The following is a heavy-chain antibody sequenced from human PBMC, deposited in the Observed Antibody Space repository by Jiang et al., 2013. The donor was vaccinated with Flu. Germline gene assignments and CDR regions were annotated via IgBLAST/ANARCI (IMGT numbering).Heavy chain of an antibody. D-gene: IGHD4-17*01. J-gene: IGHJ3*02. CDR1: GFTFSSYS. Sequence: LVESGGGLVQPGGSLRLSCAASGFTFSSYSMNWVRQAPGKGLEWVSYISSSSSTIYYADSVKGRFTISRDNAKNSLYLQMNSLRAEDTAVYYCARVDYGDYDDAFDIWGQGTMVTVSS. CDR2: ISSSSSTI. V-gene: IGHV3-48*01. CDR3: ARVDYGDYDDAFDI.